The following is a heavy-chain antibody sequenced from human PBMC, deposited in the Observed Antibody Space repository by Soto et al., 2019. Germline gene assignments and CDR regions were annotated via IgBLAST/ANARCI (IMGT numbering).Heavy chain of an antibody. CDR3: ASESYGGEFDY. CDR2: INACNGNT. J-gene: IGHJ4*02. D-gene: IGHD4-17*01. V-gene: IGHV1-18*01. CDR1: SYTFTIYG. Sequence: GASVKVSCKASSYTFTIYGISWVRKAPGQGLEWMGWINACNGNTKYSQKFQGRVAITRDTSASTAYMELSSLRSEDTAVYYCASESYGGEFDYWGQGTLVTVSS.